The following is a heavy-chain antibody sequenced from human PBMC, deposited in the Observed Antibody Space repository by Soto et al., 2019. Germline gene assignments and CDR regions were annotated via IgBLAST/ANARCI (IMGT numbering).Heavy chain of an antibody. D-gene: IGHD3-16*01. CDR1: GYTFTGYY. CDR2: INPNSGGT. V-gene: IGHV1-2*04. Sequence: ASVKVSCKASGYTFTGYYMHWVRQAPGQGLEWMGWINPNSGGTNYAQKFQGWVTMTRDTSISTAYMELSRLRSDDTAVYYCARGGHVIMITFEGPYYCAQGTLVPVSS. CDR3: ARGGHVIMITFEGPYY. J-gene: IGHJ4*02.